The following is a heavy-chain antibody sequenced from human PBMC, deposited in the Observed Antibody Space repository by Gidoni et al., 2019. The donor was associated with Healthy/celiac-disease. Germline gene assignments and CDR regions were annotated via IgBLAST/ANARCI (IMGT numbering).Heavy chain of an antibody. V-gene: IGHV7-4-1*02. J-gene: IGHJ4*02. CDR1: GYTFTSYA. CDR2: INTNPGNP. D-gene: IGHD3-22*01. Sequence: QVQLVQSGSELKKPGASVKVSCKASGYTFTSYAMNWGRQAPGQGLEWMGWINTNPGNPTYAQGFTGRFVFSLDTSVSTAYLQISSLKAEDTAVYYCARRYYYDSSGYYYDSPSHFDYWGQGTLVTVSS. CDR3: ARRYYYDSSGYYYDSPSHFDY.